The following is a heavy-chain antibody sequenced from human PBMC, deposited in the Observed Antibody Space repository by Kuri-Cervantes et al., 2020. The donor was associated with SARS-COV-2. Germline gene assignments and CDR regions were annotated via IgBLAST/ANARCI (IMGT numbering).Heavy chain of an antibody. CDR2: FYYVGIT. CDR1: GGTFNSHY. D-gene: IGHD2-2*01. CDR3: ARNGKVVVVPTGPPDY. J-gene: IGHJ4*02. V-gene: IGHV4-59*08. Sequence: GSRRLSCTVSGGTFNSHYWTWIGQPPGKGLEWIGYFYYVGITNYNPSLKSRLTISVLTFKRQFSLKLSSVTAADTAVYYCARNGKVVVVPTGPPDYWGQGTLVTVSS.